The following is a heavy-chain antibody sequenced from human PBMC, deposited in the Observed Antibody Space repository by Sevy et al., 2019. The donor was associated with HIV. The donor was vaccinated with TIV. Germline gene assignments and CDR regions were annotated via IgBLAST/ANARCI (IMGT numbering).Heavy chain of an antibody. D-gene: IGHD6-13*01. CDR1: GFTVSSNY. CDR3: VRAIAKDGSF. Sequence: GGSLRLSCAASGFTVSSNYMSWVRQAPGKGLEWVANINQDGSVKYYVDSVRGRFTISRDNARNLVFLQMSSLRVDDSALYYCVRAIAKDGSFWGQGTLVTVSS. CDR2: INQDGSVK. V-gene: IGHV3-7*01. J-gene: IGHJ4*02.